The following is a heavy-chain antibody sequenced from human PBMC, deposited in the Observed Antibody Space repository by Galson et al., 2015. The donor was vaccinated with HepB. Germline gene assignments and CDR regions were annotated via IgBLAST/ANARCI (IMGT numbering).Heavy chain of an antibody. V-gene: IGHV4-30-4*01. J-gene: IGHJ6*02. CDR1: GLTFSYAW. D-gene: IGHD5-18*01. CDR2: IYYSGST. Sequence: LRLSCAVSGLTFSYAWMSWVRRAPGKGLEWIGYIYYSGSTYYNPSPKSRVTISVDTSTNQFSLKLSSVTAADTAVYYCARDAGGYSYGSYYYYGMDVWGQGTTVTVSS. CDR3: ARDAGGYSYGSYYYYGMDV.